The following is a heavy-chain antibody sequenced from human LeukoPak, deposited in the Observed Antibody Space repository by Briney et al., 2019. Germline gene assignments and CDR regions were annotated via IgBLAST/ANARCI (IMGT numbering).Heavy chain of an antibody. J-gene: IGHJ3*02. CDR3: AREGVAAAGTRDYDAFDI. CDR2: IYYSGST. V-gene: IGHV4-31*03. Sequence: SETLSHTCTVSGGSISSGGYYWSWIRQHPGKGLDWIGYIYYSGSTYYNPSLKSRVTISVDTSKNQFSLKLSSVTAADTAVYYCAREGVAAAGTRDYDAFDIWGQGTMVTVSS. D-gene: IGHD6-13*01. CDR1: GGSISSGGYY.